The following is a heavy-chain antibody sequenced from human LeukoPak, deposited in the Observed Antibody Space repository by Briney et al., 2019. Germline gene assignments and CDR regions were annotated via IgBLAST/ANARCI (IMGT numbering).Heavy chain of an antibody. J-gene: IGHJ4*02. CDR3: ARTILEYYYDSNGRYYFDY. Sequence: SETLSLTCTVSGGSLGSFYWSWIRQPPGKGLEWIGYIYYSGSTNYNPSLESRVTISVDTSKNQFSLKLSSVTAADTAVYYCARTILEYYYDSNGRYYFDYWGQGTLVTVSS. D-gene: IGHD3-22*01. CDR1: GGSLGSFY. V-gene: IGHV4-59*01. CDR2: IYYSGST.